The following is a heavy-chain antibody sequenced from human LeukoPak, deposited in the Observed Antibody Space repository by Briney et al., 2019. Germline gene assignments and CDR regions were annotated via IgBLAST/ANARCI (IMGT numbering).Heavy chain of an antibody. D-gene: IGHD5-18*01. V-gene: IGHV5-51*01. J-gene: IGHJ4*02. CDR1: GFHLSSYR. CDR3: ARHLSGYSYDY. CDR2: IYPGDSDT. Sequence: GESLKISCKGSGFHLSSYRIAWVRQLPGEGLEWMGIIYPGDSDTRYSPSFQGQVTLSADKSISTAYLQWSSLKASDTAMYFCARHLSGYSYDYWGQGTLVTVSS.